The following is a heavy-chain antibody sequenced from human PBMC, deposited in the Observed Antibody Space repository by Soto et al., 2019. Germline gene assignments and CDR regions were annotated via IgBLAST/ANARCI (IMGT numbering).Heavy chain of an antibody. Sequence: SVKVSCKASGGSFSSYVFHWVRQAPGQGLEWMGGVIPILGATHYAQKFQGRVIITADESSSTAYMELSSLIYEDTAIYFCARGHPYYDNRGPPGYWGQGTLVTV. CDR3: ARGHPYYDNRGPPGY. CDR2: VIPILGAT. CDR1: GGSFSSYV. J-gene: IGHJ4*02. V-gene: IGHV1-69*13. D-gene: IGHD3-22*01.